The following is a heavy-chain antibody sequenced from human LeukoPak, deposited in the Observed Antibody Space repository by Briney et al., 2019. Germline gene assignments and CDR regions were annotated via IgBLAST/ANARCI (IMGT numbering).Heavy chain of an antibody. J-gene: IGHJ3*02. V-gene: IGHV3-30-3*01. CDR2: ISYDGSNK. Sequence: QAGRSLRLSCAASGFTFSSYAMHWVRQAPGKGLEWVAVISYDGSNKYYADSVKGRFTISRDNSKNTLYLQMNSLRADDTAVYYCAKDSEMWARIAVAGSAFHIWGQGTVVTVSS. D-gene: IGHD6-19*01. CDR3: AKDSEMWARIAVAGSAFHI. CDR1: GFTFSSYA.